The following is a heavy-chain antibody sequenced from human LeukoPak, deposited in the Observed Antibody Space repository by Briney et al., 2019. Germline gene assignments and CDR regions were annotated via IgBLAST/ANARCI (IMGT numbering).Heavy chain of an antibody. V-gene: IGHV1-2*02. D-gene: IGHD3-9*01. CDR3: ASYYDILTGYYKGDAFDI. Sequence: ASVKVSCKASGYTFTGYYMHWVRQAPGQGLEWMGWINPNSGGTKYAQKFQGRVTMTRDTSINTAYMELSRLRSDDTAVYYCASYYDILTGYYKGDAFDIWGQGTMVTVSS. CDR2: INPNSGGT. J-gene: IGHJ3*02. CDR1: GYTFTGYY.